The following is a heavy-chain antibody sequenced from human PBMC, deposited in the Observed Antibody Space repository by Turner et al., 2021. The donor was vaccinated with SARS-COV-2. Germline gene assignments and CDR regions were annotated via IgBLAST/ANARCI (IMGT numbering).Heavy chain of an antibody. CDR1: GYTFTDYY. J-gene: IGHJ5*02. Sequence: QVQLVQSGAEVKKPGASVKVSCKASGYTFTDYYMHWVLQATGQGLEWIGWINPNSGGTNYAKKFQGRVTMNRDTSISTAYMELRRLRSDDKAVYYGATDSYGNLWGQGTLVTVSS. V-gene: IGHV1-2*02. CDR2: INPNSGGT. D-gene: IGHD5-18*01. CDR3: ATDSYGNL.